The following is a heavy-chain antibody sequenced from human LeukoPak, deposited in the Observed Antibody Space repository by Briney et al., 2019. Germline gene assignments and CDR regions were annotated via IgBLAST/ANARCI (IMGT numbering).Heavy chain of an antibody. V-gene: IGHV4-61*02. CDR3: ARRGTLDYYDSSGYFH. Sequence: SETLSLTCTVSGGSISSGSYYWSWIRQPAGKGLEWIGRIYTSGSTNYNPSLKSRVTISVDTSKNQFSLKLSSVTAADTAVYYCARRGTLDYYDSSGYFHWGQGTLVTVSS. D-gene: IGHD3-22*01. CDR2: IYTSGST. CDR1: GGSISSGSYY. J-gene: IGHJ4*02.